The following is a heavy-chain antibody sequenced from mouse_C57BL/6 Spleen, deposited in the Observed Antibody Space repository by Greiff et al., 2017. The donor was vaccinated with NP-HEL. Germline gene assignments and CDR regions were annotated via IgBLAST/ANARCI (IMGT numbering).Heavy chain of an antibody. J-gene: IGHJ3*01. CDR3: ARAGTAQAAY. CDR1: GYTFTSYW. CDR2: IDPSDSYT. Sequence: QVQLQQPGAELVMPGASVKLSCKASGYTFTSYWMHWVKQRPGQGLEWIGEIDPSDSYTNYNQKFKGKSTLTVAKSSSTAYMQLSSLTSEDAAVYYCARAGTAQAAYWGQGTLVTVSA. D-gene: IGHD3-2*02. V-gene: IGHV1-69*01.